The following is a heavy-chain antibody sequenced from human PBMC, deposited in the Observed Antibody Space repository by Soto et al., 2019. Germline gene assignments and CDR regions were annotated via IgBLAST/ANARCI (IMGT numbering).Heavy chain of an antibody. CDR2: IIPFLGVT. CDR1: GGTFSKYS. Sequence: QVPLVQSGAEVKKPGSSVKVSCKASGGTFSKYSITWIRQAPGQGLEWMGRIIPFLGVTNYAQKFKGRVTITADKSTSTGYVERNKRRSEDTDVYFCAGGCAPDVDYWGKGTLITGSS. V-gene: IGHV1-69*02. J-gene: IGHJ4*02. D-gene: IGHD2-8*01. CDR3: AGGCAPDVDY.